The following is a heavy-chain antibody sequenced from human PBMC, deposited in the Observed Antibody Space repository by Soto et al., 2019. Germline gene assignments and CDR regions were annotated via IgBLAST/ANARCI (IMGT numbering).Heavy chain of an antibody. V-gene: IGHV3-21*01. J-gene: IGHJ3*02. CDR2: ISSSSSYI. D-gene: IGHD2-2*01. Sequence: PGGSLRLSCAASGFTFSSYSMNWVRQAPGKGLEWVSSISSSSSYIYYADSVKGRFTISRDNAKNSLYLQMNSLRAEDTAVYYCARDIPAAADAFDIWGQGTMVTVSS. CDR1: GFTFSSYS. CDR3: ARDIPAAADAFDI.